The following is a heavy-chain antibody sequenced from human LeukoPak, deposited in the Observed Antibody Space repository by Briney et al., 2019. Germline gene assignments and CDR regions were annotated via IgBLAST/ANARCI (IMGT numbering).Heavy chain of an antibody. D-gene: IGHD4/OR15-4a*01. CDR3: ARAAWRGTNSRDAFDI. CDR2: ISYSGTT. Sequence: TLSLTCTVSGGSISSGGDYWSWIRQHPGKGLEWIGYISYSGTTYYNPSLKSRITISLDTSKNQFSLELSSVTAADTAVYYCARAAWRGTNSRDAFDIWGLGTVVTVSS. V-gene: IGHV4-31*03. CDR1: GGSISSGGDY. J-gene: IGHJ3*02.